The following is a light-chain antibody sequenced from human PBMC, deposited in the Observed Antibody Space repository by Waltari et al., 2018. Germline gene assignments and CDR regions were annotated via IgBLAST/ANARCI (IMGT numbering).Light chain of an antibody. CDR2: AAS. CDR3: QQSYSSPQIT. V-gene: IGKV1-39*01. CDR1: QSLRSY. J-gene: IGKJ5*01. Sequence: DIQMTQSPSSLSASVGDRVTIPCRASQSLRSYVNWYHQKPGKAPTVMSYAASTLESGVPSRFSGSGSGTDFTLTISSLQPEDFATYYCQQSYSSPQITFGQGTRLEIK.